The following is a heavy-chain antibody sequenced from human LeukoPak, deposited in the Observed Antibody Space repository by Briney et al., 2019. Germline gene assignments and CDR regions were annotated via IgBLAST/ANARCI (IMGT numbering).Heavy chain of an antibody. CDR3: ARVYYSNSYDYWYFDL. V-gene: IGHV4-59*01. Sequence: PSETLSLTCTVSGGSIRSYYWSWIRQPPGKGLEWIAYIYYSGSTNYNPSLKSRVTISEDTSKNQFSLKLSSVTAADTAVYYCARVYYSNSYDYWYFDLWGRGTLVTVSS. J-gene: IGHJ2*01. D-gene: IGHD6-13*01. CDR2: IYYSGST. CDR1: GGSIRSYY.